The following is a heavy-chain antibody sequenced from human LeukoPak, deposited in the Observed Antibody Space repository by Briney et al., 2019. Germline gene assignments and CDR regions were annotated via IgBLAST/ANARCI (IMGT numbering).Heavy chain of an antibody. V-gene: IGHV1-2*02. Sequence: ASVKVSCKALGYSFNGYYLHWVRHAPGHGLQWVGWINPHTGGTAYAQNFQGRVTLTRDTSVTTAFLELSGLRFDDTAIYYCARASLVYFGGMFPTHRPYDFWGQGTQVTVSP. D-gene: IGHD3-10*01. J-gene: IGHJ4*02. CDR3: ARASLVYFGGMFPTHRPYDF. CDR2: INPHTGGT. CDR1: GYSFNGYY.